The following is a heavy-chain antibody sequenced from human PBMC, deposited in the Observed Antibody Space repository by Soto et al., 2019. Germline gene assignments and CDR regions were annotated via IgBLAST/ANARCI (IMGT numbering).Heavy chain of an antibody. Sequence: QVQLVESGGGLVKPGGSLRLSCAASGFTFSDYYMSWIRQAPGKGLEWVSYISSSSSYTNYADSVKGRFTISRDNAKNSLYLQMNSLRAEDTAVYYCARASSGTDRHYYYYGMDVWGQGTTVTFSS. CDR1: GFTFSDYY. CDR3: ARASSGTDRHYYYYGMDV. D-gene: IGHD6-19*01. V-gene: IGHV3-11*06. CDR2: ISSSSSYT. J-gene: IGHJ6*02.